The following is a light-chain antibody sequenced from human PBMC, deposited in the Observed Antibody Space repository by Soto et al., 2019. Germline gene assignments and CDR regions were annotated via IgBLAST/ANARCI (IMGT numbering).Light chain of an antibody. CDR1: QSISSH. V-gene: IGKV3-15*01. J-gene: IGKJ1*01. Sequence: EIVMTQSPATLSVSPGETATLSCRASQSISSHLAWYQQKPGQTPSLLIYGASTRATGIPARFSGSGSGTESTLTISRLQSEDSAVYYCQQYSYWWAFGQGTKVEIK. CDR2: GAS. CDR3: QQYSYWWA.